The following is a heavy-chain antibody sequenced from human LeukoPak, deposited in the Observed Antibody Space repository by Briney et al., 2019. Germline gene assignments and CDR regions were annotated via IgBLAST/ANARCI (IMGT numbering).Heavy chain of an antibody. Sequence: GGSLRLSCAASGFTVSSNYMSWVRQAPGKGLEWVSVIYSGGSTYYADSVKGRFTISRDNSKNTLYLQMNSLRAEDTAVYYCARGPSYYYDSSGYYYPSAYFDYWGQGTLVTVPS. CDR2: IYSGGST. V-gene: IGHV3-66*01. CDR1: GFTVSSNY. D-gene: IGHD3-22*01. J-gene: IGHJ4*02. CDR3: ARGPSYYYDSSGYYYPSAYFDY.